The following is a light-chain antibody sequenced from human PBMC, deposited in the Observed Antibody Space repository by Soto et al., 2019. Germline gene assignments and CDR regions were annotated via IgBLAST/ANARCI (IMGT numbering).Light chain of an antibody. CDR3: TSYTARRLYV. J-gene: IGLJ1*01. V-gene: IGLV2-14*03. Sequence: QSVLTQPASVSVSPGQSITISCTGTSSDVGGYDYASWYQQHPGKAPKLLIYDVSNRPSGVSTRFSGSKSGNTASLTISGLQAEDEGDYYCTSYTARRLYVFGSGTKVTVL. CDR1: SSDVGGYDY. CDR2: DVS.